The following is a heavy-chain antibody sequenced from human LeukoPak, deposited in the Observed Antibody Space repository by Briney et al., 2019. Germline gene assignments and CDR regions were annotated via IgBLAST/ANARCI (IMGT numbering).Heavy chain of an antibody. CDR1: GFTVSSNY. CDR3: TTEPIAVGYYYYMDV. D-gene: IGHD6-19*01. J-gene: IGHJ6*03. CDR2: IKSKTDGGTT. Sequence: GGSLRLSCAASGFTVSSNYMSWVRQAPGKGLEWVGRIKSKTDGGTTDYAAPVKGRFTISRDDSKNTLYLQMNSLKTEDTAVYYCTTEPIAVGYYYYMDVWAKGPRSPSP. V-gene: IGHV3-15*01.